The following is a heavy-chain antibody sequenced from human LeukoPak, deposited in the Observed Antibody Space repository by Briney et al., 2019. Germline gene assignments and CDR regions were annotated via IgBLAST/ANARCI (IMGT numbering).Heavy chain of an antibody. CDR2: VYTSGST. D-gene: IGHD1-26*01. Sequence: SETLSLTCNVSGGSISRYYWSWIRQPAGKGLEWIGRVYTSGSTNYNPSLKSRVTMSLETSKSQFSLKLSSVTAADTAIYYCARGGEVGGTGSRFDYWGQGTLVTVSS. CDR1: GGSISRYY. V-gene: IGHV4-4*07. J-gene: IGHJ4*02. CDR3: ARGGEVGGTGSRFDY.